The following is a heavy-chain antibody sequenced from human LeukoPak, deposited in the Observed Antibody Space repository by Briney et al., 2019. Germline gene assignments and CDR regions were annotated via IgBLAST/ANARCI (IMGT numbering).Heavy chain of an antibody. V-gene: IGHV1-46*03. D-gene: IGHD2-21*02. CDR2: INPSGGNT. CDR1: GYTFTSYY. Sequence: ASVKVSCKASGYTFTSYYMHWVRQAPGQGLEWMGIINPSGGNTSYAQKFQGRVTMTRDTSTGTVYMELSSLRSEDTAVYYCAVAYCGGDCYYYYAMDVWGQGTTVIVSS. CDR3: AVAYCGGDCYYYYAMDV. J-gene: IGHJ6*02.